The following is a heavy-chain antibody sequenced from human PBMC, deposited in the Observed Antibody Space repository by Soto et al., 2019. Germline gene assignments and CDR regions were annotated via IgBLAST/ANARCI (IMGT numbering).Heavy chain of an antibody. CDR2: IAYDGTIK. D-gene: IGHD1-26*01. Sequence: QEQLVESGGDVVQPGRSLTLSCAASGFTFSANAMHWVRQGPGKGLEWVAVIAYDGTIKIYRDSVKGRFTISRDDSKSPLYLQMNSLRPEDTAVYYCARDKIKGAPDYLDSWGQGTLVTVSS. V-gene: IGHV3-30-3*01. CDR1: GFTFSANA. J-gene: IGHJ4*02. CDR3: ARDKIKGAPDYLDS.